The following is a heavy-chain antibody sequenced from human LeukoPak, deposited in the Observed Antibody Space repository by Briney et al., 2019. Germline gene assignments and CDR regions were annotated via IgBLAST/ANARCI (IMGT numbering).Heavy chain of an antibody. CDR1: GFTFSNAW. CDR3: ARVIGSYGDSAY. CDR2: IASSSSSM. J-gene: IGHJ4*02. Sequence: GGSLRLSCAASGFTFSNAWMSWVRQAPGKGLEWISYIASSSSSMYYADSVKGRFTISRDNAKNSLYLQMNSLTAEDTAVYYCARVIGSYGDSAYWGQGTLVTVSS. D-gene: IGHD4-17*01. V-gene: IGHV3-48*04.